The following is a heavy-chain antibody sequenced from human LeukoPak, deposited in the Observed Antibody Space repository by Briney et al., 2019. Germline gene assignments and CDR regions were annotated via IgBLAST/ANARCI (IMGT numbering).Heavy chain of an antibody. CDR1: GYTFTSYY. Sequence: ASVKVSCKASGYTFTSYYMHWVRQAPGQGLEWMGIINPSGGSTSYAQKFQGRVTMTRDTSTSTVYMELSSLRSEDTAVYYCARTGLDILTGYYHDYWGQGTLVTVSS. CDR3: ARTGLDILTGYYHDY. D-gene: IGHD3-9*01. CDR2: INPSGGST. V-gene: IGHV1-46*01. J-gene: IGHJ4*02.